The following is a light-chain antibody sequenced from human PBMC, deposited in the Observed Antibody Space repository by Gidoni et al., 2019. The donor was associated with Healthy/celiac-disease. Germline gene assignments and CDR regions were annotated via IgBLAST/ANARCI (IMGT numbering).Light chain of an antibody. CDR1: SPRSYY. CDR2: GKN. V-gene: IGLV3-19*01. J-gene: IGLJ2*01. Sequence: SSELTQVPAVSVDLGQPVRITCQGDSPRSYYAIWYQQEPGQAPVLVIYGKNNRPSEIPDRFSGSSSGNTAALTIPGSQAEAEAHYYCNSRDSSGNLVVFGGGTKLTVL. CDR3: NSRDSSGNLVV.